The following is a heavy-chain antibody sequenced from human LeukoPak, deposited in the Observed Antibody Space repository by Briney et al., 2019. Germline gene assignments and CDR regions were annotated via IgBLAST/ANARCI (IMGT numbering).Heavy chain of an antibody. V-gene: IGHV3-7*01. CDR2: IKEDGREK. J-gene: IGHJ4*02. CDR3: GRGSGWLVDY. Sequence: GGSLRLSCTASGFTFSDSYMTWVRQAPGKGLEWVANIKEDGREKFYVDSVKGRFTISRDNSKNSAYLQMSSLRAEDTAMYYCGRGSGWLVDYWGQGTLVTVSS. D-gene: IGHD6-19*01. CDR1: GFTFSDSY.